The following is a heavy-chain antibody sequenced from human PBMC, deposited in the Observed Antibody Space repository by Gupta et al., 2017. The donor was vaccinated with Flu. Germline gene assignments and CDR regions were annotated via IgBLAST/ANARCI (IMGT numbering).Heavy chain of an antibody. Sequence: EVQLVESGGGLVEPGGSLRLSCAASGFTFSNAWMIWVRQAPGKGLEWIGRIKSKTDGETTDYAAPMKGRFSISRDDSKNTLYLQTNSLKTEDTAVYYRTTGYSSAWHDGYWGRGTLVTVSS. D-gene: IGHD5-12*01. CDR2: IKSKTDGETT. J-gene: IGHJ4*02. CDR3: TTGYSSAWHDGY. CDR1: GFTFSNAW. V-gene: IGHV3-15*01.